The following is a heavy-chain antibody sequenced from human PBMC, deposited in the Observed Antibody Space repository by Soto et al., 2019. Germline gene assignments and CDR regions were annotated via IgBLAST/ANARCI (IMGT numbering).Heavy chain of an antibody. CDR3: AKEGYYGSGSYAFDI. Sequence: EVQLVESGGGLVQPGRSLRLSCAASGFTFDDYAMHWVRQAPGKGLEWVSGISWNSGSIGYADSVKGRFTISRDNAKNSLYLQMNSLRAEDTALYYCAKEGYYGSGSYAFDIWGQGTMVTVSS. D-gene: IGHD3-10*01. CDR1: GFTFDDYA. J-gene: IGHJ3*02. V-gene: IGHV3-9*01. CDR2: ISWNSGSI.